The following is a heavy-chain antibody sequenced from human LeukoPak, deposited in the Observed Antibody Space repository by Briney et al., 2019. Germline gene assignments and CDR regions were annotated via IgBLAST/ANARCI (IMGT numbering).Heavy chain of an antibody. V-gene: IGHV1-69*13. Sequence: SVKVSCKASGGTFSSYAISWVRQAPGQGLEWMGGIIPIFGTANYARKFQGRVTITADESTSTAYMELSSLRSEDTAVYYRARSYDFWSGSPYWGQGTLVTVSS. J-gene: IGHJ4*02. CDR2: IIPIFGTA. CDR1: GGTFSSYA. D-gene: IGHD3-3*01. CDR3: ARSYDFWSGSPY.